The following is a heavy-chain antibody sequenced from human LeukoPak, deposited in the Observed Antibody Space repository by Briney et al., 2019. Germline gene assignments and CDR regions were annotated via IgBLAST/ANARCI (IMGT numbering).Heavy chain of an antibody. J-gene: IGHJ6*02. D-gene: IGHD5-18*01. Sequence: SETLSLTCTVSGGSISSSYWSWIRQPPGKRLEWIGYIYYSGSTNYNPSLKSRVTISVDTSKNQFSLKLSSVTAADTAVYYCARDGPLGGYSYGPDYYYGMDVWGQGTTVTVSS. CDR3: ARDGPLGGYSYGPDYYYGMDV. CDR1: GGSISSSY. CDR2: IYYSGST. V-gene: IGHV4-59*01.